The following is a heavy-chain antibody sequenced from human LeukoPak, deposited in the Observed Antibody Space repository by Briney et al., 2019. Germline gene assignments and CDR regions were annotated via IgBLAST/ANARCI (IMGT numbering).Heavy chain of an antibody. CDR2: IHPEGNEK. V-gene: IGHV3-7*04. J-gene: IGHJ4*02. CDR3: ARGDAFSGDH. Sequence: PGGSLRLSCAVSGFTFSNFWMSWVRQAPGRGLEWVANIHPEGNEKYHVGSVEGRFVISRDNTKNLLFLQMSVLRVEDTALYYCARGDAFSGDHWGQGTLVTVSS. CDR1: GFTFSNFW.